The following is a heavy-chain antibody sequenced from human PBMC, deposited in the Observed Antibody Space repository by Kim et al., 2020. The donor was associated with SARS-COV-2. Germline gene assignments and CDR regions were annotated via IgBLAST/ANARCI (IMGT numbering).Heavy chain of an antibody. V-gene: IGHV3-23*01. D-gene: IGHD3-10*01. Sequence: GRLTIPRDNSKNTLYLQMNSLRAEDTAVYYCAKVNYYYGSGSYYPAGGMDVWGQGTTVTVSS. J-gene: IGHJ6*02. CDR3: AKVNYYYGSGSYYPAGGMDV.